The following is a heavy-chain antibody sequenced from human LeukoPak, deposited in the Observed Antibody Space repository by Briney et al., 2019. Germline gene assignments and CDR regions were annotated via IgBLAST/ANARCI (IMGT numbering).Heavy chain of an antibody. V-gene: IGHV3-23*01. Sequence: GGSLRLSCAASGFTFSSHGMNWVRQAPGKGLEWVSGISPSGGITYYTDSVKGRFTISRDNSKNTQSLQMNSLRAEDPAVYYCAKDDDWGRYKHWGQGTLVTVSS. CDR3: AKDDDWGRYKH. CDR2: ISPSGGIT. J-gene: IGHJ1*01. D-gene: IGHD3-16*01. CDR1: GFTFSSHG.